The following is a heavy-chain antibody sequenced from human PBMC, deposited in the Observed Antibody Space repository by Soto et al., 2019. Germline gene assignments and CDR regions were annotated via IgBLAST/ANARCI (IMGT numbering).Heavy chain of an antibody. V-gene: IGHV3-23*01. D-gene: IGHD3-22*01. Sequence: VGSLRLSCAASGFTFSSYAMSWVRQAPGKGLEWVSAISGSGSSTYYADSVRGRFTISRDNSKNTLYLQMNSLRAEDTAVFYCAKPYYYDNSGYYGTWGQGALVTVSS. CDR3: AKPYYYDNSGYYGT. J-gene: IGHJ1*01. CDR1: GFTFSSYA. CDR2: ISGSGSST.